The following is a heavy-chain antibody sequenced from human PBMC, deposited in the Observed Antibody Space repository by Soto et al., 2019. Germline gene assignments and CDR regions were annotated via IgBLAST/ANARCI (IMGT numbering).Heavy chain of an antibody. D-gene: IGHD6-13*01. CDR2: ISGSGGST. CDR3: ARRTSSWSFDY. J-gene: IGHJ4*02. CDR1: GFTFSSYA. Sequence: EVQLLESGGGLVQPGGSLRLSCAASGFTFSSYAMSWVRQAPGKGLEWVSAISGSGGSTYYADSVKGRFTFSRDNSKNTLSLQMNSLRAEDTAVYYCARRTSSWSFDYWGLGTLVTVSS. V-gene: IGHV3-23*01.